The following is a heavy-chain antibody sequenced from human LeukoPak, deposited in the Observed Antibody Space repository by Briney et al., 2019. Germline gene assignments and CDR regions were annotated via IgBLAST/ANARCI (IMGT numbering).Heavy chain of an antibody. CDR2: ISAYNGNT. CDR1: GYNFISYD. V-gene: IGHV1-18*01. J-gene: IGHJ4*02. Sequence: ASVKVSCKASGYNFISYDINWVRQAPGQGLEWMGWISAYNGNTNYALKIKGRVTMTTDTSTNTVYMELRSLRPDDTAVYYCAREKSRYKYGYSHWGQGTLVTVSS. D-gene: IGHD5-18*01. CDR3: AREKSRYKYGYSH.